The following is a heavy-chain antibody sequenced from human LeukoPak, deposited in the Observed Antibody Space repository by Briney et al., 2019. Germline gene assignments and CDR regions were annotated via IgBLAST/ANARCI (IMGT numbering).Heavy chain of an antibody. J-gene: IGHJ4*02. Sequence: ASVKVSCKASGYTFTSYYMHWVRQAPGQGLEWMGIINPSGGSTTYAQNFQGRITMTRGTSTSTVYMELSSLRSEDTAVYYCARDQGSPLAAIAVAGFNFDYWGQGTLVTVSS. CDR3: ARDQGSPLAAIAVAGFNFDY. V-gene: IGHV1-46*01. CDR1: GYTFTSYY. D-gene: IGHD6-19*01. CDR2: INPSGGST.